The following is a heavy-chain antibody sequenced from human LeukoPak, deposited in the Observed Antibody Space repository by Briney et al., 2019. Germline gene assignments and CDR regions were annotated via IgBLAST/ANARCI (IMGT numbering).Heavy chain of an antibody. CDR3: ARLEGGIVVVVAD. D-gene: IGHD2-15*01. CDR2: IYYSGST. V-gene: IGHV4-59*08. Sequence: SETLSLTCTVSGGSISSYYWSSIRQPPGKGLEWIGYIYYSGSTNYNPSLKSRVTISVDTSKNQFSLKLSSVTAADTAVYYCARLEGGIVVVVADWGQGTLVTVSS. J-gene: IGHJ4*02. CDR1: GGSISSYY.